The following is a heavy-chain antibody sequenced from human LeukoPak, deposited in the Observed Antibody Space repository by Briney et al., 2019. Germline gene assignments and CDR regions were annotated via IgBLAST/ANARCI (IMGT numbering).Heavy chain of an antibody. CDR1: GGSISGNY. J-gene: IGHJ6*02. V-gene: IGHV4-59*01. CDR2: IHYRGKA. Sequence: SETLSLTCTVSGGSISGNYWTWTRQPPGKGLEWIGQIHYRGKADYNPSLRSRIIISVDTSKNQMFLRLSSVTAADTAVYYCARFGIDYDMDVWGQGTTVTVSS. CDR3: ARFGIDYDMDV. D-gene: IGHD3-16*01.